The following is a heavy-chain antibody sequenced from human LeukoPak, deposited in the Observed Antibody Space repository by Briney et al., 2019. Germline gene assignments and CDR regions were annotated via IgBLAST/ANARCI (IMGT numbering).Heavy chain of an antibody. D-gene: IGHD4-17*01. J-gene: IGHJ4*02. CDR2: IYYSGST. CDR1: GGSISSSSYY. Sequence: SETLSLTCTVSGGSISSSSYYWGWIRQPPGKGLEWIGSIYYSGSTYYNPSLKSRVTISVDTSKNQFSLKLSSVTAADTAVYYCASGTTVTPLGYWGQGTLVTVSS. V-gene: IGHV4-39*01. CDR3: ASGTTVTPLGY.